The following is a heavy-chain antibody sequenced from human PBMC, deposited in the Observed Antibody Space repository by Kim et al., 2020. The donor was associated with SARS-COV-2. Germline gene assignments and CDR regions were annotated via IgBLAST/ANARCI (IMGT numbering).Heavy chain of an antibody. Sequence: GGSLRLSCAASGFTFSSYAMSWVRQAPGKGLEWVSAISGSGGSTYYADSVKGRFTISRDNSKNTLYLQMNSLRAEDTAVYYCAKDRIAAAGRFYYYMDVWGKGTTVTVSS. CDR1: GFTFSSYA. V-gene: IGHV3-23*01. CDR2: ISGSGGST. D-gene: IGHD6-13*01. CDR3: AKDRIAAAGRFYYYMDV. J-gene: IGHJ6*03.